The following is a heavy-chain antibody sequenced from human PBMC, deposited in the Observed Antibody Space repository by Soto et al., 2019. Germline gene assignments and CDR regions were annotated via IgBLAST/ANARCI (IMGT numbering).Heavy chain of an antibody. CDR3: ATDFGGYYDSSGYPADHWYFDL. J-gene: IGHJ2*01. V-gene: IGHV1-2*02. CDR1: GYTFTGYY. D-gene: IGHD3-22*01. Sequence: GASVKVSCKASGYTFTGYYMHWVRQAPGQGLEWMGWINPNSGGTIYAQKFQGRVTMTEDTSTDTAYMELSSLRSEDTAVYHCATDFGGYYDSSGYPADHWYFDLWGRGTLVTVSS. CDR2: INPNSGGT.